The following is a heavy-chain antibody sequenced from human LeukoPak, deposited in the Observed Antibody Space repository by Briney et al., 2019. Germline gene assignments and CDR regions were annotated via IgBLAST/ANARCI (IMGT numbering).Heavy chain of an antibody. CDR2: IRSKTDGGTT. CDR3: TTDYDVLTGYYRLDY. V-gene: IGHV3-15*01. D-gene: IGHD3-9*01. J-gene: IGHJ4*02. CDR1: GFTFSNAW. Sequence: KPGGSLRLSCAASGFTFSNAWMNWVRQAPGKGLEWVGRIRSKTDGGTTDYAAPVKGRFTISIDDSTHTLYLQMNSLYTEDTAVYYCTTDYDVLTGYYRLDYWGQGTLVPVSS.